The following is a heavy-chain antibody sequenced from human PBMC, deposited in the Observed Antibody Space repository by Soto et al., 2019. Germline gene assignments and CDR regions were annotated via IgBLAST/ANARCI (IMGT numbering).Heavy chain of an antibody. CDR2: IYTSEST. CDR1: GVSISSYY. CDR3: ATTIAAAEGWYLDY. Sequence: SETLSLTCTVSGVSISSYYWSWIRQPAGKGLEWIGRIYTSESTNYNPSPKSRVAMSVDTSKNQFALKLSSVTAADTDAYYCATTIAAAEGWYLDYWGQGTLVTVSS. D-gene: IGHD6-13*01. V-gene: IGHV4-4*07. J-gene: IGHJ4*02.